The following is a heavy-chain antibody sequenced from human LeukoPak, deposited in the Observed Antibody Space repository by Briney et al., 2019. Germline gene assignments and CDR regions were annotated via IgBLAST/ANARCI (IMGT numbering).Heavy chain of an antibody. CDR2: INHSGNT. D-gene: IGHD2-15*01. J-gene: IGHJ4*02. CDR3: ARGRPNIHYCSGGSCYSGLDY. V-gene: IGHV4-34*01. Sequence: PSETLSLTCAVYGGSFSGYYWSWIRQPPGKGLEWIGEINHSGNTNYNPSLKSRVTISVDTSKNQFSLKLSSVTAADTAVYYCARGRPNIHYCSGGSCYSGLDYWGQGTLVTVSS. CDR1: GGSFSGYY.